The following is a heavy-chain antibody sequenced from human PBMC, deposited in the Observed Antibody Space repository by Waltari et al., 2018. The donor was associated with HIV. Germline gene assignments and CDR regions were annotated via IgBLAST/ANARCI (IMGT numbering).Heavy chain of an antibody. V-gene: IGHV3-48*04. D-gene: IGHD1-1*01. CDR1: GLPFSSYN. Sequence: EVQLVEFGGGLVQPGGSLRLSCVASGLPFSSYNMNWVRQAPGKGLEWLSYMTSSGYTIYYADSVEGRFTVSRDNAKNSLYRQMNSLRAEDTAVYYCARTTHGIDFWGQGTLVTVSS. CDR2: MTSSGYTI. CDR3: ARTTHGIDF. J-gene: IGHJ4*02.